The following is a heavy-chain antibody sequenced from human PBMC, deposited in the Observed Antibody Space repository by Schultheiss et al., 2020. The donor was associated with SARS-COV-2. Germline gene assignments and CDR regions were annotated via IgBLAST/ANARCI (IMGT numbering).Heavy chain of an antibody. D-gene: IGHD6-13*01. J-gene: IGHJ5*02. V-gene: IGHV4-4*08. CDR2: IYISGST. Sequence: SETLSLTCAVSGGSISRYYWSWIRQPPGKGLEWMGHIYISGSTKYNPSLKSRVTISVDTSKNQFSLKLSSVTAADTAVYYCARVLAAAGTWFDPWGQGTLVTVSS. CDR1: GGSISRYY. CDR3: ARVLAAAGTWFDP.